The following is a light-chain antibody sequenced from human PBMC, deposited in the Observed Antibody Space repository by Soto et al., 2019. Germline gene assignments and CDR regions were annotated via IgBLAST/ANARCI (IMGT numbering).Light chain of an antibody. CDR3: QQYYSYQA. Sequence: IQLNQSQFSLSASVGERVTLTCRASQSISSYLNWYQQKPGKAPKLLIYAASSLQSGVPSRFSGSGSGTEFTLTISSLQPDDFATYYCQQYYSYQAFGQGTKVDI. CDR2: AAS. CDR1: QSISSY. J-gene: IGKJ1*01. V-gene: IGKV1-39*01.